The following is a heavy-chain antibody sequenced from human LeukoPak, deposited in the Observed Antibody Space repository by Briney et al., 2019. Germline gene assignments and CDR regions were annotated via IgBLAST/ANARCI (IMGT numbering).Heavy chain of an antibody. CDR3: AKDKYGSNWYYFDY. CDR2: ISWNSKNI. J-gene: IGHJ4*02. V-gene: IGHV3-9*01. D-gene: IGHD6-13*01. CDR1: GFTFGDHA. Sequence: GGSLRLSCAASGFTFGDHAMHWVRQAPGKGLEWVSGISWNSKNIGYADSVRGRFTISRDNAKNSLYLQMNSLRTEDTAFYYCAKDKYGSNWYYFDYWGQGTLVAVSS.